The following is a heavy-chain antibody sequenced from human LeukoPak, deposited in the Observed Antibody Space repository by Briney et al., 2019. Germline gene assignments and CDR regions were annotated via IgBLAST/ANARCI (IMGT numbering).Heavy chain of an antibody. V-gene: IGHV4-34*01. D-gene: IGHD2-2*01. Sequence: PSETLSLTCAVYGGSFSGYYWSWIRQPPGKGLEWIGEINHSGSTNYNPSLKSRVTISVDTSKNQFSLKLSSVTAADTAVYYCAREIVLVPVWGQGTLVTVSS. CDR3: AREIVLVPV. CDR1: GGSFSGYY. CDR2: INHSGST. J-gene: IGHJ4*02.